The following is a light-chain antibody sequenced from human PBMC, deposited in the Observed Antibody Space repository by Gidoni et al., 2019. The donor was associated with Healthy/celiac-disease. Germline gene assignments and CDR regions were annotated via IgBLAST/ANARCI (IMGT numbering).Light chain of an antibody. CDR3: QQYNSWPLT. J-gene: IGKJ4*01. CDR2: GAS. CDR1: QSVSSY. Sequence: ELVMTQSSAPLSASPGERATLSCRASQSVSSYLAWYQQKPGQAPRLLIYGASTRATGIPARFSGSGSGTEFTLTISSLQSEDFAVYYCQQYNSWPLTFGGGTKVEIK. V-gene: IGKV3-15*01.